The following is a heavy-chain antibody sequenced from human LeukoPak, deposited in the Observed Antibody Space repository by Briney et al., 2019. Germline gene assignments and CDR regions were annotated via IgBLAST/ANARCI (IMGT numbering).Heavy chain of an antibody. CDR3: ATDKMVRGFNWFDP. J-gene: IGHJ5*02. CDR2: IIPIFGTA. V-gene: IGHV1-69*06. Sequence: SVKVSCKASGGTFSSYAISWVRQAPGQGLEWMGGIIPIFGTANYAQKFQGRVTMTEDTSTDTAYMELSSLRSEDTAVYYCATDKMVRGFNWFDPWGQGTLITVSS. CDR1: GGTFSSYA. D-gene: IGHD3-10*01.